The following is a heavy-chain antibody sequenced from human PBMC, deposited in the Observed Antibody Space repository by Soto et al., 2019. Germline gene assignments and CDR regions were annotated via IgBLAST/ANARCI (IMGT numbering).Heavy chain of an antibody. J-gene: IGHJ4*02. CDR2: ISPYNGNK. V-gene: IGHV1-18*01. Sequence: GASVKVSCKAFGYTFATYCISWVRQAPGQGLEWMGWISPYNGNKDYAKKVQGRVTMTTDTSTSTAYMELRSLRSDDTTVYYCARDLNNYDTRGWVGFDYWGQGTLVTVSS. CDR1: GYTFATYC. D-gene: IGHD3-9*01. CDR3: ARDLNNYDTRGWVGFDY.